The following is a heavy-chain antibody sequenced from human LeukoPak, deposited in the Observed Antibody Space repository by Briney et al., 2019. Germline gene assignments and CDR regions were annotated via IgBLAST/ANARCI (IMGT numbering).Heavy chain of an antibody. J-gene: IGHJ4*02. D-gene: IGHD3-22*01. V-gene: IGHV3-53*05. CDR2: IYSGGST. CDR3: AKAGGYYYDSSGYSDY. CDR1: GFIVSSNY. Sequence: GGSLRLSCAASGFIVSSNYMSWVRQAPGKGLEWVSVIYSGGSTYYADSVKGRFTISRDNSKNTLYLQMNSLRAEDTAVYYCAKAGGYYYDSSGYSDYWGQGTLVTVSS.